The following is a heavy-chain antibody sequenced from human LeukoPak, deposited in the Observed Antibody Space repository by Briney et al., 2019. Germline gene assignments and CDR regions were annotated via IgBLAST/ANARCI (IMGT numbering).Heavy chain of an antibody. CDR2: ISYDGSNK. J-gene: IGHJ3*02. D-gene: IGHD3-10*01. CDR1: GFTFSSYG. Sequence: PGGSLRLSCAASGFTFSSYGMHWVRQAPGKGLEWVAVISYDGSNKYYADSVKGRFTISRDNSKNTLYLQMNSLGAEDTAVYYCAKSKAGSYAFDIWGQGTMVTVSS. CDR3: AKSKAGSYAFDI. V-gene: IGHV3-30*18.